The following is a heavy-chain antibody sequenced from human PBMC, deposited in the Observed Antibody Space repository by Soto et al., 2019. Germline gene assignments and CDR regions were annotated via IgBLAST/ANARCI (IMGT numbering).Heavy chain of an antibody. D-gene: IGHD4-17*01. V-gene: IGHV3-23*01. CDR3: AKRTSVPGGHLDDY. J-gene: IGHJ4*01. CDR1: GFTFSSYA. CDR2: ISENGGST. Sequence: GGSLRLSCAASGFTFSSYAMSWVRQAPGKGLEWVSAISENGGSTYYADSVKGRFTISRDNSKSALSLQMNSLRAEDTAVYYCAKRTSVPGGHLDDYWGQGTLVTVSS.